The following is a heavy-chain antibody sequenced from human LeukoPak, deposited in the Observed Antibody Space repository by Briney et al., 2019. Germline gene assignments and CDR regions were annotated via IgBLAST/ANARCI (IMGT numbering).Heavy chain of an antibody. CDR3: ARGDSSGYLPKPDPTFDY. CDR1: GYSFTSYW. D-gene: IGHD3-22*01. V-gene: IGHV5-51*01. Sequence: PGESLKISCKGSGYSFTSYWIGWVRQMPGKGLEWMGIIYPGDSDTRYSPSFQGQVTISADKSISTAYLQWSSLKASDTAMSYCARGDSSGYLPKPDPTFDYWGQGTLVTVSS. J-gene: IGHJ4*02. CDR2: IYPGDSDT.